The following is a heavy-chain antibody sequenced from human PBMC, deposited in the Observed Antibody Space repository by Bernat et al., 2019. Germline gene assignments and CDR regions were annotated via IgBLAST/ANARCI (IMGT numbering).Heavy chain of an antibody. CDR3: AGTRRGSERWFDY. CDR2: IYHSGST. CDR1: GGSISSSNW. D-gene: IGHD1-26*01. V-gene: IGHV4-4*02. Sequence: QVQLQESGPGLVKPSGTLSLTCAVSGGSISSSNWWSWVRQPPGKGLEWIGEIYHSGSTNNNPSPKSRVTISEDESKTRFSLKLRSVTAADAAVNYCAGTRRGSERWFDYWGQGTLVTVSS. J-gene: IGHJ4*02.